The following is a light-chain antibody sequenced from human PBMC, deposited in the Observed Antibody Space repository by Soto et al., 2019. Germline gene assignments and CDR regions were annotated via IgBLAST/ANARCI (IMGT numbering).Light chain of an antibody. J-gene: IGKJ1*01. CDR2: AAS. V-gene: IGKV1-27*01. CDR1: HVISNY. CDR3: QKYSSAPRT. Sequence: DIQMTQSPSSLSASVGDRVTVTCRASHVISNYVAWYQQKPGKVPKLLIFAASTLQSGVPSRFSGSGSGTDFTLTISSLQPEDVATYYCQKYSSAPRTFGQGTNVEIK.